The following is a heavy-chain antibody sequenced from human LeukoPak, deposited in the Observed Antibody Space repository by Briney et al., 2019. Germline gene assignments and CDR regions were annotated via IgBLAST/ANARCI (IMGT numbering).Heavy chain of an antibody. CDR2: IWYDGSNK. V-gene: IGHV3-33*01. D-gene: IGHD3-10*01. J-gene: IGHJ4*02. CDR3: ARDAAGGSGFLLY. Sequence: GGSLRLSCAASGFTFSSYGMHWVRQAPGRGLEWVAVIWYDGSNKYYADSVKGRFTISRDNSKNTLYLQMNSLRAEDTAVYYCARDAAGGSGFLLYWGQGTLVTVSS. CDR1: GFTFSSYG.